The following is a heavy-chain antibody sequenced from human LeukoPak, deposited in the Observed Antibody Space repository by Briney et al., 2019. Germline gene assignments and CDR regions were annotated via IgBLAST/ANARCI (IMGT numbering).Heavy chain of an antibody. V-gene: IGHV4-59*02. CDR1: GGSVSNYY. J-gene: IGHJ5*02. Sequence: ASETLSLTCTVSGGSVSNYYWSWIRQPPGKGLECIGYIYFGGNTNYNPSLKSRVTISVGTSKNQFSLKLTSVTAADTAVYYCARYGDTRFDPWGQGTLVTVSS. CDR3: ARYGDTRFDP. D-gene: IGHD4-17*01. CDR2: IYFGGNT.